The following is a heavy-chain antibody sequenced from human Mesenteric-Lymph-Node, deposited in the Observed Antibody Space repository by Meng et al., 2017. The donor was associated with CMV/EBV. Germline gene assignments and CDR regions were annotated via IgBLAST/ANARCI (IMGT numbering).Heavy chain of an antibody. J-gene: IGHJ6*02. D-gene: IGHD6-13*01. Sequence: ASVKVSCKASGYTFTGYHMHWVRQAPGQGLEWMGWINSKNGDTNYAQKFQGRVTVTRDTSISTAYMELSSLTSDDTAVYYCARDPYSDTWYGNYYGMDVWGQGTTVTVS. CDR2: INSKNGDT. V-gene: IGHV1-2*02. CDR3: ARDPYSDTWYGNYYGMDV. CDR1: GYTFTGYH.